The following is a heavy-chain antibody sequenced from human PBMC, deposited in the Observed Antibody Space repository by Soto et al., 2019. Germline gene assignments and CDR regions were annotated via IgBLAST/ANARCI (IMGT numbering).Heavy chain of an antibody. D-gene: IGHD6-19*01. CDR1: GYTFTGYY. CDR2: INPNSGGT. Sequence: ASVKVSCKASGYTFTGYYMHWVRQAPGQGLEWMGWINPNSGGTNYAQKFQGWVTMTRDTSISTAYMELSRLRSDDTAVYYCARGVYSSGWYTDAFDIWGQGTMVTVSS. CDR3: ARGVYSSGWYTDAFDI. J-gene: IGHJ3*02. V-gene: IGHV1-2*04.